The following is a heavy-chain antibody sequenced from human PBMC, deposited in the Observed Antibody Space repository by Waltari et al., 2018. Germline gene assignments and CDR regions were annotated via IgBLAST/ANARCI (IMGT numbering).Heavy chain of an antibody. V-gene: IGHV5-10-1*03. D-gene: IGHD2-8*01. CDR3: ATQVTSCSNGDCSYTFDY. CDR1: GYRFTTYW. J-gene: IGHJ4*02. Sequence: EVQLVQSGAEVKKPGESLRISCKGSGYRFTTYWINWMRQMPGKGLEWMGMTEPSDSYSNYNPSFRGHVVMSADKSIATAYLQWSSLQASDTAIYYCATQVTSCSNGDCSYTFDYWGQGTLVTVSS. CDR2: TEPSDSYS.